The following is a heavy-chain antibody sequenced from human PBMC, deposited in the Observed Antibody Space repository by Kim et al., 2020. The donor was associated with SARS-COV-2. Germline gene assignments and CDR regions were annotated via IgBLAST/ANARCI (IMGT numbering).Heavy chain of an antibody. J-gene: IGHJ4*02. CDR1: EFTSRTFW. D-gene: IGHD6-19*01. CDR3: AGGAGWLIDY. V-gene: IGHV3-7*01. Sequence: GGSLRLSCVASEFTSRTFWMSWVRQAPGKGLEWVAIINQDGSDKRYVDSVKGRFTISRDKPRNSLYLQLNSLRAEDTAVYYCAGGAGWLIDYWGQGSLVTVSS. CDR2: INQDGSDK.